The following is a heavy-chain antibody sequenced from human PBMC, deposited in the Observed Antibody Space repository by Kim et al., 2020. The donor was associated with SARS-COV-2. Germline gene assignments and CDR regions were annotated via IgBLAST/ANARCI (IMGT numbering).Heavy chain of an antibody. CDR1: GGSVSSGSHF. CDR2: MYFSGSSNTGNS. CDR3: ARDGPGSSVDY. Sequence: SETLSLTCTVSGGSVSSGSHFWTWVRQPPGKGLEWVGYMYFSGSSNTGNSNHNPSLKSRVTITVDTSKNQFSLKLTSVTPADTAVYFCARDGPGSSVDYWGQGILVTVSS. D-gene: IGHD6-19*01. J-gene: IGHJ4*02. V-gene: IGHV4-61*01.